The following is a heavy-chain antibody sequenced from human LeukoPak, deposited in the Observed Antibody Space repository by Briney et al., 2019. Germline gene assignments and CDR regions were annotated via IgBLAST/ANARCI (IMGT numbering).Heavy chain of an antibody. Sequence: GGSLRLSCAASGFTVSSIYMNWVRQAPGKGLEWVSVIYSDGKIFYADSVKGRFTISRDNSKNTVYLQMNSLRAEGTAVYYCARDGDPFDYWGQGTLVTVSS. CDR3: ARDGDPFDY. D-gene: IGHD3-10*01. J-gene: IGHJ4*02. CDR2: IYSDGKI. V-gene: IGHV3-66*01. CDR1: GFTVSSIY.